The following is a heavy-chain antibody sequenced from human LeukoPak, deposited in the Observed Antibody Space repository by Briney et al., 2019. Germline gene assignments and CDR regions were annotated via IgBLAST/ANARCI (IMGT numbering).Heavy chain of an antibody. Sequence: SETLSLTCGVYGGSLSGYHWSWIRQPPGKGLEWIGEINHSGSTNYNPSLKSRVTISVDTSKNQFSLKLSSVTAADTAVYYCAKQVVASIGVWGQGILVTVSS. CDR2: INHSGST. CDR1: GGSLSGYH. J-gene: IGHJ4*02. D-gene: IGHD5-24*01. V-gene: IGHV4-34*01. CDR3: AKQVVASIGV.